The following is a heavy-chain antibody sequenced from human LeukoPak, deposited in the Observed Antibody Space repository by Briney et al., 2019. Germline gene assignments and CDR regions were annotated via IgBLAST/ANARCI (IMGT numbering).Heavy chain of an antibody. J-gene: IGHJ4*02. Sequence: PSETLSLTCAVYGGSFSGYYWSWIRQPPGKGLEWIGEINHSGSTNYNPSLKSRVTISVDTSKNQFSLKLSSVTAADTAVYYCAMAYSSSSYFDYWGQGTLITVS. CDR3: AMAYSSSSYFDY. CDR1: GGSFSGYY. V-gene: IGHV4-34*01. D-gene: IGHD6-6*01. CDR2: INHSGST.